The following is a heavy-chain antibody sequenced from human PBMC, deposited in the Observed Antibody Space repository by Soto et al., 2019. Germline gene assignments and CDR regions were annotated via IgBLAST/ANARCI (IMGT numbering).Heavy chain of an antibody. CDR3: ARGRYGDY. Sequence: QVHLVQSGAEVKKPGASVKGSCNGSGYDFTTYGITWVRQAPGQGLEWMAWISAHDGNTDYAQKLQGRVTVTRDTSTSAAYMELRSLRSDETAVYYCARGRYGDYWGQGVLVTVAS. CDR1: GYDFTTYG. CDR2: ISAHDGNT. V-gene: IGHV1-18*01. D-gene: IGHD1-1*01. J-gene: IGHJ4*02.